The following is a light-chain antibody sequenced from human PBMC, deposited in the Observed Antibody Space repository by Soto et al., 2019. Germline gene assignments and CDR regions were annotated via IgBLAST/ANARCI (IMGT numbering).Light chain of an antibody. CDR3: SSYTTSSTYVR. V-gene: IGLV2-14*03. Sequence: QSVLTQPASVSGSPGQSIAISCTGTSSDVGGYNFVSWFQQHPGKAPKLIIYDVSNRPSGVSNRFSGSKSGNTASLTISGLQAEDEADYYCSSYTTSSTYVRFGGGTQLTVL. J-gene: IGLJ2*01. CDR1: SSDVGGYNF. CDR2: DVS.